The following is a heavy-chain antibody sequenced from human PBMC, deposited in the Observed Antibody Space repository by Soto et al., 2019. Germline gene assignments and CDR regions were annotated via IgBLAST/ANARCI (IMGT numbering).Heavy chain of an antibody. Sequence: EVQLLDSGGGLLQPGGSLRLSCAASGFTFSSSAMSWVRQAPGKGLEWVSAVSGSGGTTYYADSVRGRFTISRDNSKNTLYLQMNSLRAEDTAIYFCARCTVDTIVTSGWCHYLDPWGQGTLVTVSS. D-gene: IGHD6-19*01. J-gene: IGHJ5*02. CDR1: GFTFSSSA. V-gene: IGHV3-23*01. CDR2: VSGSGGTT. CDR3: ARCTVDTIVTSGWCHYLDP.